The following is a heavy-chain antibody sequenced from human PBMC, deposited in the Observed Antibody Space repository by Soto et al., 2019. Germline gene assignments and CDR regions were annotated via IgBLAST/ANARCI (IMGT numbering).Heavy chain of an antibody. J-gene: IGHJ4*02. Sequence: ASVKVSCKASGYTFTGYAMHLVRQAPGQRLEWMGWINAGNGNTKYSQKFQGRVTITRDTSASTAYMELSSLRSEDTAVYYCARHWALGPPPDYWGQGTLVTVSS. CDR3: ARHWALGPPPDY. V-gene: IGHV1-3*01. CDR2: INAGNGNT. D-gene: IGHD3-16*01. CDR1: GYTFTGYA.